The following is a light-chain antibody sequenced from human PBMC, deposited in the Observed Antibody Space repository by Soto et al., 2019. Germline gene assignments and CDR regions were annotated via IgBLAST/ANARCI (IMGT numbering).Light chain of an antibody. CDR3: QQSYSTPLT. CDR1: QSISNY. CDR2: AAS. V-gene: IGKV1-39*01. J-gene: IGKJ4*01. Sequence: DIPMTQSPSPLSASVGDRVTITCRASQSISNYLNWYQQRPGKAPKLLISAASTLQSGVPSRFSGSGSGTEFTLTISSLQPEDFATYSCQQSYSTPLTFGGGTKVEIK.